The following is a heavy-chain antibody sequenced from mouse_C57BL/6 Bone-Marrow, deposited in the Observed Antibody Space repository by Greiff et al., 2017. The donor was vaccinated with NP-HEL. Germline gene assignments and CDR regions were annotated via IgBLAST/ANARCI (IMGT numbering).Heavy chain of an antibody. CDR3: VRGDYYGSRY. CDR1: GFSFNTYA. Sequence: EVKLMESGGGLVQPKGSLKLSCAASGFSFNTYAMNWVRQAPGKGLEWVARIRSKSNNYATYYADSVKDRFTISRDDSESMLYLQMNNLKTEDTAMYYCVRGDYYGSRYWGQGTLVTVSA. CDR2: IRSKSNNYAT. V-gene: IGHV10-1*01. J-gene: IGHJ3*01. D-gene: IGHD1-1*01.